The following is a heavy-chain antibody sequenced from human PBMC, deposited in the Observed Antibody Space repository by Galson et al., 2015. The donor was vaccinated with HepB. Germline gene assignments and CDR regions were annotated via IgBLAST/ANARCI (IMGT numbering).Heavy chain of an antibody. CDR2: INWNTGSV. CDR3: VKSGAFYYYYIDV. D-gene: IGHD3-10*01. CDR1: GFTFDDYA. J-gene: IGHJ6*03. V-gene: IGHV3-9*01. Sequence: SLRLSCATSGFTFDDYAMYWVRQAPGKGLEWVSGINWNTGSVGYADSVKGRFTISRDNAKNSLYLQMNSLRVEDTALYYCVKSGAFYYYYIDVWGKGTTVTVSS.